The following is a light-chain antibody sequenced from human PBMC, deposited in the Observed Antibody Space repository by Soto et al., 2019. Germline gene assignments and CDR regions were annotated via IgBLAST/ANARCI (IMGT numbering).Light chain of an antibody. V-gene: IGKV1-5*03. CDR1: QSISSW. Sequence: DIQMTQSPSTLSASVGDRVTITCRASQSISSWLAWYQQKPGKAPKLLIYKASDLENGVPSRFSGSGSGTEFALTISSLQPDDFATYYCQQYDSYPLTFGGGTKVDIK. CDR2: KAS. CDR3: QQYDSYPLT. J-gene: IGKJ4*01.